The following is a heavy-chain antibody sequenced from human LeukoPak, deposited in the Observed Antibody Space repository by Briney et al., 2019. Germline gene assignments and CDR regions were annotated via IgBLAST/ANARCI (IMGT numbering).Heavy chain of an antibody. CDR2: IYYSGST. V-gene: IGHV4-30-4*08. CDR3: ARAGYGRYSYGRYDY. J-gene: IGHJ4*02. Sequence: SQTLSLTCTVSGGSISSGDYYLSWIRQPPGKGLEWIGYIYYSGSTYYNPSLKSRVTISVDTSKNQFSLKLSSVTAADTAVYYCARAGYGRYSYGRYDYWGQGTLVTVSS. CDR1: GGSISSGDYY. D-gene: IGHD5-18*01.